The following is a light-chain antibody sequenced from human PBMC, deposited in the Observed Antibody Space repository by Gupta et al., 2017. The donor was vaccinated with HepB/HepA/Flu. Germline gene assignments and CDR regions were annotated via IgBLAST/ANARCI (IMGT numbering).Light chain of an antibody. Sequence: EIVLTQSPGTRSLSPGERATLSCRASQSIRSNLLVWYQQKLGQAPRLLIYDASKRATGIPDRFSGSGSGTDFTLTISRLEPEDFAVDYCQQYASSPITFGQGTRLEIK. CDR3: QQYASSPIT. V-gene: IGKV3-20*01. CDR2: DAS. J-gene: IGKJ5*01. CDR1: QSIRSNL.